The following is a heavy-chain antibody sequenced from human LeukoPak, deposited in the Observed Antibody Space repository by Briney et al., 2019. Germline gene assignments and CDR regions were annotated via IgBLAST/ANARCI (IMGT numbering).Heavy chain of an antibody. CDR2: TNPNSGGT. CDR1: GYTFTGYY. D-gene: IGHD1-26*01. V-gene: IGHV1-2*02. CDR3: ARGLRLVDVSGSYEN. J-gene: IGHJ4*02. Sequence: ASVKVSCKASGYTFTGYYMHWVRQAPGQGLEWMGWTNPNSGGTNSAQTFQGGVTMTRDTSISTAYMELSRLRSDGTAVYYCARGLRLVDVSGSYENWGQGSLVTASS.